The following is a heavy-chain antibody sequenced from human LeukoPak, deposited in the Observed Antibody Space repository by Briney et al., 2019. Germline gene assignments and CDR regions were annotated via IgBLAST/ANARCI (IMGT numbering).Heavy chain of an antibody. CDR3: ARNKDLHSYYMDV. Sequence: PGGSLRLSCAASGFTFSSYWMHWVRQAPGKGLVWVSRINSDGSSTSYADSVKGRFTISRGNAKNTLYLQMNSLRAEDTAVYYCARNKDLHSYYMDVWGKGTTVTVSS. J-gene: IGHJ6*03. CDR2: INSDGSST. V-gene: IGHV3-74*01. D-gene: IGHD2-15*01. CDR1: GFTFSSYW.